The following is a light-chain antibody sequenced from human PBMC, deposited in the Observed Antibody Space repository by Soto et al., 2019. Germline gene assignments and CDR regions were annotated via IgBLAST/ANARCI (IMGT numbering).Light chain of an antibody. J-gene: IGKJ3*01. CDR1: QSVSSY. CDR3: QQRSNWPLT. CDR2: DAS. V-gene: IGKV3-11*01. Sequence: EIVLTQSPATLSLSPGERVTLSCRASQSVSSYLAWYQQKPGQAPRLLIYDASNRATGIPARFSGSGSGTDFTPTISSLEPEDFAVYYCQQRSNWPLTFGPGTKVDIK.